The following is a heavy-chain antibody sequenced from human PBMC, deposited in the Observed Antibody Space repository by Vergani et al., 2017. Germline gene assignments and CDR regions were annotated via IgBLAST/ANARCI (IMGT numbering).Heavy chain of an antibody. CDR2: IYYSGST. CDR1: GGSISSSSYY. Sequence: QLQLQESGPGLVKPSETLSLTCTVSGGSISSSSYYWGWIRQPPGKGLEWIGSIYYSGSTYYNPSLKSRVTISVDTSKNQFSLKLSSVTAADTAVYYCARLRAAAGYEFDYWGQGTLVTVSS. CDR3: ARLRAAAGYEFDY. V-gene: IGHV4-39*01. D-gene: IGHD6-13*01. J-gene: IGHJ4*02.